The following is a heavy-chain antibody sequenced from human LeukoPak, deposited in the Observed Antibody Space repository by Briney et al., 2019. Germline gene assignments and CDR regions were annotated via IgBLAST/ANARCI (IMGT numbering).Heavy chain of an antibody. CDR2: INDGGNRR. V-gene: IGHV3-30*02. J-gene: IGHJ4*02. CDR1: GFTFSTCG. CDR3: VKDFHNSWTFDY. Sequence: GGSLRLSCAASGFTFSTCGMHWVRQAPGKGLEWVAFINDGGNRRDYADSVKGRLTISRDTSKNILYLQMNSLRVEDTAIYYCVKDFHNSWTFDYWGQGTLVTVSS. D-gene: IGHD6-13*01.